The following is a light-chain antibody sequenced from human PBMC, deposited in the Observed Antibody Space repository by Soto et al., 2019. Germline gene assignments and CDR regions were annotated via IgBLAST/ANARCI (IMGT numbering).Light chain of an antibody. CDR2: SNN. CDR3: AAWDDSLNARV. J-gene: IGLJ3*02. CDR1: SSNIGSNT. V-gene: IGLV1-44*01. Sequence: VLTQPPSASGTPGQRVTISCSGSSSNIGSNTVNWYQQLPGTAPKLLIYSNNQRPSGVPDRFSGSKSGTSASLAISGLQSEDEADYYCAAWDDSLNARVFGGGTKLTVL.